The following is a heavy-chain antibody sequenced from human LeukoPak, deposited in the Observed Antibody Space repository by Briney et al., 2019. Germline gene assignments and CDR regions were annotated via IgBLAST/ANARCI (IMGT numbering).Heavy chain of an antibody. V-gene: IGHV4-39*01. J-gene: IGHJ5*02. D-gene: IGHD3-10*01. CDR1: GITVSSNY. Sequence: GSLRLSCAASGITVSSNYMTWVRQPPGKGLEWIGSIYYSGSTYYNPSLKSRVTISVDTSKNQFSLKLSSVTAADTAVYYCAKQGGLLLWFGELSGWFDPWGQGTLVTVSS. CDR3: AKQGGLLLWFGELSGWFDP. CDR2: IYYSGST.